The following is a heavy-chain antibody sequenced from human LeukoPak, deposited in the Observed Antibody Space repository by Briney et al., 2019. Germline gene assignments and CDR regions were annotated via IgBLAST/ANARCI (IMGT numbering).Heavy chain of an antibody. Sequence: PSETLSLTCTVSGGSISTYYWSWFRQPPGKGLEWIGYVFYSGSTNYNPSLKSRLTISVDTSKNQFSLKLSSVTAADTAVYYCARGAVVTLFDYWGQGTLVTVSS. CDR2: VFYSGST. CDR1: GGSISTYY. CDR3: ARGAVVTLFDY. V-gene: IGHV4-59*01. D-gene: IGHD3-22*01. J-gene: IGHJ4*02.